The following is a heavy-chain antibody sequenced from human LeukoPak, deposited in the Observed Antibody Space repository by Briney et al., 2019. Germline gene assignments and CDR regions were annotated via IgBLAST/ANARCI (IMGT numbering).Heavy chain of an antibody. CDR3: ARLKGIRYPLYYFDY. CDR1: GFTFSTYS. J-gene: IGHJ4*02. CDR2: IYSGGST. Sequence: PGGSLRLSCAASGFTFSTYSMNWVRQAPGKGLEWVSVIYSGGSTYYADSVKGRFTISRDNSKNTLYLQMNSLRAEDTAVYYCARLKGIRYPLYYFDYWGQGTLVTVSS. V-gene: IGHV3-66*04. D-gene: IGHD3-9*01.